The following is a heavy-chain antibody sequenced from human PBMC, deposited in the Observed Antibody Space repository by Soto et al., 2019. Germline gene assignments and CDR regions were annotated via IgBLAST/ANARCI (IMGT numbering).Heavy chain of an antibody. D-gene: IGHD3-22*01. CDR2: IYYSGST. J-gene: IGHJ4*02. CDR3: ARQASTYYYDSSGYYRAYYFDY. CDR1: GGSISSGGYY. Sequence: SETLSLTCTVSGGSISSGGYYWSWIRQHPGKGLEWIGYIYYSGSTYYNPSLKSRVTISVDTSRNQFSLKLSSVTAADTAVYYCARQASTYYYDSSGYYRAYYFDYWGQGTLVTVSS. V-gene: IGHV4-31*03.